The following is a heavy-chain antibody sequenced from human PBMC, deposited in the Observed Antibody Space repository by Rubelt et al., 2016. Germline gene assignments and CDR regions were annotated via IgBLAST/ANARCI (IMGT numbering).Heavy chain of an antibody. CDR1: GGSFSGYY. V-gene: IGHV4-34*01. Sequence: QVQLQQWGAGLLKPSETLSLTCAVYGGSFSGYYWSWIRQPPGKGLEWIGEINHSGSTNYNPSLKSLVTLSVDTSKNQFSLKLSSVTAADTAVYYCARHLNIAAAGPWGQGTLVTVSS. CDR3: ARHLNIAAAGP. D-gene: IGHD6-13*01. CDR2: INHSGST. J-gene: IGHJ5*02.